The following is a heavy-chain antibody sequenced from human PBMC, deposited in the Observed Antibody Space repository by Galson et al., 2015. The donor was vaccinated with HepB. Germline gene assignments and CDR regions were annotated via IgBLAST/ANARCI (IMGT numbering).Heavy chain of an antibody. CDR3: ARDPTVTTPGYYYFYMDV. D-gene: IGHD4-11*01. V-gene: IGHV3-30*03. J-gene: IGHJ6*03. Sequence: SLRLSCAASGFTFSDHYMDWVRQTPGKGLEWVAVISYDQKNKYYADSLKGRFTISRDNSKNTLYLQMNSLRAEDTAVYYCARDPTVTTPGYYYFYMDVWGKGATVTVSS. CDR2: ISYDQKNK. CDR1: GFTFSDHY.